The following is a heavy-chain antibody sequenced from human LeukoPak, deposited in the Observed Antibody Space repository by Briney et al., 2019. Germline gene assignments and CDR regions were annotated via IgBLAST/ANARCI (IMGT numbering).Heavy chain of an antibody. Sequence: GASVKVSCKASGYTFTNYAIIWVRQAPGQGLEWMAYISAYNGKTEYAQKIQGRVTLTTDTSTNTAYMEPSSLRSDDTAVYYCAREFWCNDNNCYLSSFDIWGQGTVVTVSS. J-gene: IGHJ3*02. D-gene: IGHD1-20*01. CDR1: GYTFTNYA. V-gene: IGHV1-18*01. CDR3: AREFWCNDNNCYLSSFDI. CDR2: ISAYNGKT.